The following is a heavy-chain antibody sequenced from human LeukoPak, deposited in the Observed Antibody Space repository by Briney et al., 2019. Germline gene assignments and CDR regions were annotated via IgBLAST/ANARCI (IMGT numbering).Heavy chain of an antibody. CDR2: ISSNGGST. Sequence: PLRTLRLSCAASGFTFCSYAMHWVRQAPGKGLEYVSAISSNGGSTYYANSVKGRFTISRDNSKNTLYLQMGSLRAEDMAEYYCARVRHSGYVGDAFDIWGQGTMVTVSS. CDR1: GFTFCSYA. V-gene: IGHV3-64*01. CDR3: ARVRHSGYVGDAFDI. D-gene: IGHD5-12*01. J-gene: IGHJ3*02.